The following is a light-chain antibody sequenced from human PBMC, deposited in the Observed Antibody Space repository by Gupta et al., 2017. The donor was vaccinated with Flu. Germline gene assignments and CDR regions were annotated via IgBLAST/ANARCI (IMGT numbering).Light chain of an antibody. CDR2: WAS. V-gene: IGKV4-1*01. J-gene: IGKJ2*01. CDR1: QSVFTLSNNKNY. Sequence: NCKASQSVFTLSNNKNYITWYQQKPGEPPNLLIYWASTRQSGVPDRFSGSGSGTDFTLTISSLQAEDVAVYYCQQYYSIPYTFGQGTKLELK. CDR3: QQYYSIPYT.